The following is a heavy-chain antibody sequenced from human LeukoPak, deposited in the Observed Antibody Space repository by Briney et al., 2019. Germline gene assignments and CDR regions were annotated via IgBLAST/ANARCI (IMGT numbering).Heavy chain of an antibody. Sequence: ASVKVSCKASGGTFSSYAISWVRQAPGQGLEWMGRIIPILGIANYAQKFQGRVTITADKSTSTAYMELSSLRSEDTAVYYCALLTVNDPFDYWGQGTLVTVSS. J-gene: IGHJ4*02. CDR2: IIPILGIA. V-gene: IGHV1-69*04. CDR3: ALLTVNDPFDY. D-gene: IGHD1-1*01. CDR1: GGTFSSYA.